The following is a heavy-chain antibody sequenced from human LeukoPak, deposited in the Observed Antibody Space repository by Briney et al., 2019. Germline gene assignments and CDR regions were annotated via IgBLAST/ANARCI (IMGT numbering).Heavy chain of an antibody. CDR3: SREDY. CDR1: GYTFTDYY. Sequence: ASLKVSCKASGYTFTDYYLHWVRQAAGQGLEWVGWINPNSGVTNYAQKFQGRVSMTSDTSISTVYMELSRLRSDDTAVYYCSREDYWGQGTLVTVSS. CDR2: INPNSGVT. J-gene: IGHJ4*02. V-gene: IGHV1-2*02.